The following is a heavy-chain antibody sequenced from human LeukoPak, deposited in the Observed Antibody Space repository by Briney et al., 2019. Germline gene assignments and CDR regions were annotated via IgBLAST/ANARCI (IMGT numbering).Heavy chain of an antibody. D-gene: IGHD3-3*01. Sequence: SETLSLTCTVSGGSISGYYWSWLRQPAGKGLEWIGRIHASGFTNYNPSLKSRVTMSIDTSKNQFSLKLRSVTAAGTAVYYCAKYYDFWSGYYDIWGQGTMVTVS. J-gene: IGHJ3*02. CDR1: GGSISGYY. V-gene: IGHV4-4*07. CDR3: AKYYDFWSGYYDI. CDR2: IHASGFT.